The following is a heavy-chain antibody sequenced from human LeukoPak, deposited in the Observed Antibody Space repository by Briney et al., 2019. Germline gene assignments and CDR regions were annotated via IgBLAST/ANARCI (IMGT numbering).Heavy chain of an antibody. Sequence: GGSLRLSCAASGFTFRNYAMSWVRQAPGKGLEWVSAISDSGAGTYYADSVKGRFTISRDNSKNTLYLQMNSLRAEDTAVYYCVVVTGTWWGQGTLVTVSS. V-gene: IGHV3-23*01. J-gene: IGHJ4*02. D-gene: IGHD2-21*02. CDR1: GFTFRNYA. CDR3: VVVTGTW. CDR2: ISDSGAGT.